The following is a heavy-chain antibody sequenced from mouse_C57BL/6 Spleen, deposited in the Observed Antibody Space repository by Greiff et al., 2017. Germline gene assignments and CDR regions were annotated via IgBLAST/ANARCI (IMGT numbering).Heavy chain of an antibody. CDR3: ARGTGDY. V-gene: IGHV1-54*01. J-gene: IGHJ2*01. Sequence: QVQLKESGAELVRPGTSVTVSCKASGYAFTNYLIEWVKQRPGQGLEWIGVINPGSGGTNYNEKFKGKATLTADKSSSTAYMQLSSLTSEDSAVYFCARGTGDYWGQGTTLTVSS. CDR1: GYAFTNYL. D-gene: IGHD3-3*01. CDR2: INPGSGGT.